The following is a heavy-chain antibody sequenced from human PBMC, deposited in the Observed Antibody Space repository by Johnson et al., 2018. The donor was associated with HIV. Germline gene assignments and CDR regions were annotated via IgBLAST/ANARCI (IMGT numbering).Heavy chain of an antibody. J-gene: IGHJ3*02. CDR3: YTEVMEWELQVGWTRAFEI. CDR1: GFTFDDYV. V-gene: IGHV3-30-3*01. Sequence: QVQLVESGGGVVRPGGSLRLSCVASGFTFDDYVVSWVRHAPGKGLEWVAVISYDGSNKYYADSVKGRFTISRDNSKNTLYLQMNSLKTEDTAVYYCYTEVMEWELQVGWTRAFEIWGQGTMVTVSS. D-gene: IGHD1-26*01. CDR2: ISYDGSNK.